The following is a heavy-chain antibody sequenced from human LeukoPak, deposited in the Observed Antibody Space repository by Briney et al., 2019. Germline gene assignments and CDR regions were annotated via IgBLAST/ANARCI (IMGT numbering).Heavy chain of an antibody. CDR1: GYTFTNYG. CDR2: MNPNSGNT. Sequence: ASVKVSCKASGYTFTNYGVTWVRQAPGQGLEWMGWMNPNSGNTGYAQKFQGRVTITRNTSISTAYMELSRLRSDDTAVYYCAREHSWDANWFDPWGQGTLVTVSS. V-gene: IGHV1-8*03. J-gene: IGHJ5*02. D-gene: IGHD1-26*01. CDR3: AREHSWDANWFDP.